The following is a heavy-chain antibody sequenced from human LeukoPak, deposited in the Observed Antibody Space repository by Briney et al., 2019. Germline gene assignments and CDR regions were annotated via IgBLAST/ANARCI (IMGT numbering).Heavy chain of an antibody. Sequence: GGSLRLSCAASGFTFSDYAMHWVRQAPGKGLEWVTVISYDAKNNYYADSVKGRFTISRDNSKNTLYLQMNSLRGEDAAVYYCARGDSTGGRKPFDIWGQGTMVTVSS. CDR3: ARGDSTGGRKPFDI. CDR2: ISYDAKNN. D-gene: IGHD2-15*01. CDR1: GFTFSDYA. V-gene: IGHV3-30*04. J-gene: IGHJ3*02.